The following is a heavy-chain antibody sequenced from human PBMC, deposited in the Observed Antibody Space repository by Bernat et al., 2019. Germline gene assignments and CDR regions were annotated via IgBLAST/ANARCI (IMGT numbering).Heavy chain of an antibody. V-gene: IGHV4-39*01. CDR1: GGSISSSSYY. J-gene: IGHJ5*02. Sequence: QLQLQESGPGLVKPSETLSLTCTVSGGSISSSSYYWGWIRQPPGKGLEWIGSIYYSGNTYYNPSLKSRVTISVDTSKSQFSLKLRSVTDADTAVYYCARTYYDFWSGYYPNIWFDPWGQGTLVTVSS. CDR3: ARTYYDFWSGYYPNIWFDP. D-gene: IGHD3-3*01. CDR2: IYYSGNT.